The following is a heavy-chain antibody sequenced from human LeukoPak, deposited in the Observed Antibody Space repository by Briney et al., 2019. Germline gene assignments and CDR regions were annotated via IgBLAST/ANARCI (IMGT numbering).Heavy chain of an antibody. CDR1: GYTFTGYY. CDR2: INPNSGGT. D-gene: IGHD2-2*01. Sequence: GASVKVSCKASGYTFTGYYMHWVRQAPGQGLEWMGWINPNSGGTNYAQKFQGRVTMTRDTSISTAYMELSRLRSDDTAVYYCARDRVWCSSTSCYFNYYYMDVWGKGTTVTVSS. CDR3: ARDRVWCSSTSCYFNYYYMDV. V-gene: IGHV1-2*02. J-gene: IGHJ6*03.